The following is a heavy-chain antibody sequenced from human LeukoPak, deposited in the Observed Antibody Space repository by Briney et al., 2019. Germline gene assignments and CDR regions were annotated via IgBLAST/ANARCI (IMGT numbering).Heavy chain of an antibody. CDR2: INPNSGGT. V-gene: IGHV1-2*02. CDR1: GYTFTAYY. J-gene: IGHJ4*02. D-gene: IGHD3-10*01. CDR3: LVRGVPTDDY. Sequence: ASVKVSCKASGYTFTAYYTHGVRQAPGRGLEWMGWINPNSGGTNYVRKFQGRVTMTRDTSISTAYLELSRLRSDDTAVYYCLVRGVPTDDYWGQGTLVTVSS.